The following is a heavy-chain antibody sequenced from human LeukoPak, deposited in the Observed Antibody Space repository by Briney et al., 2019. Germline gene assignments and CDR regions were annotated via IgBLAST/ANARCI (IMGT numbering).Heavy chain of an antibody. CDR2: ISYDGSDE. CDR3: AREGQWGPHSPGNYHYMDV. J-gene: IGHJ6*03. Sequence: GGSLRLSCGASGFISNMYAIHWVRQAPGKGLEWVAVISYDGSDEKYADFVKGRFTTSRDSSKNTLSLQMNSLRVEDTAVYYCAREGQWGPHSPGNYHYMDVWGRGTTVTVSS. D-gene: IGHD6-19*01. CDR1: GFISNMYA. V-gene: IGHV3-30*04.